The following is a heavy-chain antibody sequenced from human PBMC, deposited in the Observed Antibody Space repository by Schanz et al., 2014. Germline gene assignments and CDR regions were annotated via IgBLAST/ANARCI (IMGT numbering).Heavy chain of an antibody. J-gene: IGHJ6*03. CDR1: EFSFSSFG. Sequence: EMQLLESGGGLAQPGGSLRLSCAASEFSFSSFGMNWVRQTPGKGLEWIGRIKSKIDGGTTDYAAPVKGRFTISRDDSKNTLYLQMNSLKTEDTAVYYCTTVERITIFEVVPYYYYYMDVWGKGTTVTVSS. CDR2: IKSKIDGGTT. CDR3: TTVERITIFEVVPYYYYYMDV. D-gene: IGHD3-3*01. V-gene: IGHV3-15*01.